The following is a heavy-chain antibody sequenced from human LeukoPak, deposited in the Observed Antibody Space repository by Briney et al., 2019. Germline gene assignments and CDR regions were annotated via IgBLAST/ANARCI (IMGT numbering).Heavy chain of an antibody. Sequence: SETLSLTCTVSGYSISSGYYWGWIRQPPGKGLEWIGSIYHSGSTYYNPSLKSRVTISVDTSKNQFSLKLSSVTAAGTAVYYCARVTGYMIEDYFDYWGQGTLVTVSS. CDR1: GYSISSGYY. D-gene: IGHD3-22*01. V-gene: IGHV4-38-2*02. CDR3: ARVTGYMIEDYFDY. CDR2: IYHSGST. J-gene: IGHJ4*02.